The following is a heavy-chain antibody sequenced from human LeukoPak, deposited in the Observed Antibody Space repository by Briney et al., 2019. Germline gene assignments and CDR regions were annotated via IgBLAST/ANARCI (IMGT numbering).Heavy chain of an antibody. CDR3: ARGGDYQTSWGVYYYYMDV. Sequence: ASVTVSCKASGGTFSSYAISWVRQAPGQGLEWMGGIIPIFGTANYAQKFQGRVTITTDESTSTAYMELSSLRSEDTAVYYCARGGDYQTSWGVYYYYMDVWGKGTTVTVSS. J-gene: IGHJ6*03. D-gene: IGHD4-17*01. CDR2: IIPIFGTA. CDR1: GGTFSSYA. V-gene: IGHV1-69*05.